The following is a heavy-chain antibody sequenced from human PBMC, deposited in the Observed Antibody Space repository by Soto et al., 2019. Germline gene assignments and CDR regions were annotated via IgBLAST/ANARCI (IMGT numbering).Heavy chain of an antibody. V-gene: IGHV1-8*01. D-gene: IGHD4-17*01. CDR2: MNPNSGNT. CDR1: GYTFTSHD. CDR3: ARWDYGVYARFDY. J-gene: IGHJ4*02. Sequence: QVQLVQSGTEVKKPGASVKVSCKASGYTFTSHDINWVRQATGQGLEWMGWMNPNSGNTGYAQKFQGRVTMTRNTSISTDYMGLSSLRSEDTAVYYCARWDYGVYARFDYWGQGTLVTVSS.